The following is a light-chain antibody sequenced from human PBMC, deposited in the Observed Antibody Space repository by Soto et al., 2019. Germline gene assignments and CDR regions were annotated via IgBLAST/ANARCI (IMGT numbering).Light chain of an antibody. CDR2: DAS. V-gene: IGKV3-11*01. Sequence: EIVLTQSPATLSLSPGERATLSCRASQSVSSNLAWYQQKPCQSPRLLIYDASNRATGIPARFSGSGSRTDFTLIIRSLGPDYFAVYDCHQRYIWHPITFGPGTEVEMK. CDR1: QSVSSN. CDR3: HQRYIWHPIT. J-gene: IGKJ3*01.